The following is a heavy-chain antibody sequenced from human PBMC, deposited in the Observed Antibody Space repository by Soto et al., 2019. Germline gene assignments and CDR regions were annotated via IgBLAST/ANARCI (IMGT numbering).Heavy chain of an antibody. CDR2: INHSGST. D-gene: IGHD5-18*01. Sequence: ETLSLTCAVYGGSFSGYYWSWIRQPPGKGLEWIGEINHSGSTNYNPSLKSRVTISVDTSKNQFSLKLSSVTAADTAVYYCAGVDTAMVVGMDVWGQGTTVTVSS. CDR1: GGSFSGYY. V-gene: IGHV4-34*01. CDR3: AGVDTAMVVGMDV. J-gene: IGHJ6*02.